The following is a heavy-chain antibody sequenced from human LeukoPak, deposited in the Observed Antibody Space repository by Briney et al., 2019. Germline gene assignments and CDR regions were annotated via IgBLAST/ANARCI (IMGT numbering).Heavy chain of an antibody. J-gene: IGHJ4*02. CDR3: ARQGTTWGPFDY. CDR2: IYAGDSDT. V-gene: IGHV5-51*01. CDR1: GHSFTSYW. Sequence: GESLKISCKGSGHSFTSYWIGWVRQMPGKGLEWMGIIYAGDSDTRYSPSFQGRVTISADKSITTAYLQWSSLKASDTAMYYCARQGTTWGPFDYWGQGTLVTVSS. D-gene: IGHD4-11*01.